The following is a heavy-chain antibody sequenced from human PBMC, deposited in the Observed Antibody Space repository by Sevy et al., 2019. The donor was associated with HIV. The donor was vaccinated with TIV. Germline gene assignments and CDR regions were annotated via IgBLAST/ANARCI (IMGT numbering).Heavy chain of an antibody. CDR3: ARYVTLPEYYYDSCGVDY. D-gene: IGHD3-22*01. CDR2: INSDGSST. CDR1: GFTFSSYW. J-gene: IGHJ4*02. V-gene: IGHV3-74*01. Sequence: GGSLRLSCAASGFTFSSYWMHWVRQAPGKGLVWVSRINSDGSSTSYADSVKGRFTISRDNAKNTLYLQMNSLRAEDTAVYYCARYVTLPEYYYDSCGVDYWGQGTLVTVSS.